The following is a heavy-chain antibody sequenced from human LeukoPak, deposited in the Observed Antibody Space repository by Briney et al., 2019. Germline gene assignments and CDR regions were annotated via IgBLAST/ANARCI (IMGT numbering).Heavy chain of an antibody. D-gene: IGHD1-1*01. CDR1: GYTFISYG. CDR2: ISAYNGNT. J-gene: IGHJ4*02. Sequence: ASVKVSCKASGYTFISYGISWVRQAPGQGLEWMGWISAYNGNTNYAQKLQGRVTMTTDTSTSTAYMELRSLRSDDTAVYYCARIEGVLTTSYYFDYWGQGTLVTVSS. CDR3: ARIEGVLTTSYYFDY. V-gene: IGHV1-18*01.